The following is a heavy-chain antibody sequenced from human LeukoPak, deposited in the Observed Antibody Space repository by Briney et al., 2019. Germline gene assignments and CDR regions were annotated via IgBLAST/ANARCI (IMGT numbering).Heavy chain of an antibody. D-gene: IGHD3-10*01. J-gene: IGHJ4*02. V-gene: IGHV3-49*04. Sequence: GSLRLSCTASGSTFGDYAMSWVRQAPGKGLEWLGFIRSKGYGGTTEYAASVKGRFTISRDDSKSIAYLQMNSLKTEDTAVYYCTRDPYYGSGSYGVDYWGQGTLVTVSS. CDR2: IRSKGYGGTT. CDR3: TRDPYYGSGSYGVDY. CDR1: GSTFGDYA.